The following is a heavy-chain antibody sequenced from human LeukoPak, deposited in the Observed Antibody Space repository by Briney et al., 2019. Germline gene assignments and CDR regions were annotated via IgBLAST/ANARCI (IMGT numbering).Heavy chain of an antibody. CDR3: ARGGSYYYDSSGYSYYFDY. J-gene: IGHJ4*02. V-gene: IGHV4-59*01. CDR1: GGSISSYY. D-gene: IGHD3-22*01. Sequence: SETLSLTCTVSGGSISSYYWSWIRQPPGKGLEWIGYIYYSGSTNYNPSLKSRVTISVDTSKNQFSLKLSSVTAADTAVYYCARGGSYYYDSSGYSYYFDYWGQGTLVTVSS. CDR2: IYYSGST.